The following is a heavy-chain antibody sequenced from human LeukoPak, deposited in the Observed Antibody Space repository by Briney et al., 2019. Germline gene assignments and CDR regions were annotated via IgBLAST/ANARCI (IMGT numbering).Heavy chain of an antibody. CDR3: AKVSGSRGHICDY. CDR2: INRNGGSA. V-gene: IGHV3-20*04. D-gene: IGHD3-10*01. J-gene: IGHJ4*02. CDR1: GFTFDDYG. Sequence: PGGSLTLSCAASGFTFDDYGMSCVRQAPGNGLEWVAGINRNGGSAGYADSVKGRFTISRENAKDSLYLQMNSLRAEDTAVYYCAKVSGSRGHICDYWGQGTLVSVSS.